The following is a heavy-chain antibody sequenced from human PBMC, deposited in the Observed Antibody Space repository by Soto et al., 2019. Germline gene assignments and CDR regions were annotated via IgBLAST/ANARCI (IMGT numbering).Heavy chain of an antibody. CDR2: INHSGST. J-gene: IGHJ4*02. CDR3: ARGSSLWFGDRYYFDY. Sequence: SETLSLTCAVYGGSFSGYYWSWIRQPPGKGLEWIGEINHSGSTNYNPSLKSRVTISVDTSKNQFSLKLSSVTAADTAVYYCARGSSLWFGDRYYFDYWGQGTLVTVSS. V-gene: IGHV4-34*01. CDR1: GGSFSGYY. D-gene: IGHD3-10*01.